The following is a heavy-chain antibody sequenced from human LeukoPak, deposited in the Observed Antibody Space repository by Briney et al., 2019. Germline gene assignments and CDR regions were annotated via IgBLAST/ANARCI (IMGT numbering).Heavy chain of an antibody. CDR3: ARVGGYYYDSSGYTYFDY. CDR2: INPNSGGT. D-gene: IGHD3-22*01. Sequence: ASVKVSCKASGYTFTGYYMHWVRQAPGQGLEWMGWINPNSGGTNYAQKFQGRVTMTRDTSINTAYMELSRLRSDDTAVYYCARVGGYYYDSSGYTYFDYWGQGTLVTVSS. V-gene: IGHV1-2*02. J-gene: IGHJ4*02. CDR1: GYTFTGYY.